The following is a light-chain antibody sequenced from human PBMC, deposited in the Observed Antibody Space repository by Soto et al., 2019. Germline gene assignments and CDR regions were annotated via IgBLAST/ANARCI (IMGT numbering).Light chain of an antibody. CDR1: QSVTSTS. J-gene: IGKJ5*01. Sequence: EIVSTQSPGPLSLSPGERATLSCRASQSVTSTSLAWYQQKPGQAPRLLMYGASSRATGTPDRISGGGSGTDFTLTIRRLEPEDFAVYYCKHYVTPSITFGQGTRR. CDR3: KHYVTPSIT. CDR2: GAS. V-gene: IGKV3-20*01.